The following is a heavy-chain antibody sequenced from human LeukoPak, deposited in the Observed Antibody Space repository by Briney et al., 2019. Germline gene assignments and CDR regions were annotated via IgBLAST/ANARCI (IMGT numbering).Heavy chain of an antibody. CDR2: IIPVFGTT. CDR1: GDTFSSCA. CDR3: ARGMVRAMGWGNYYNGMDV. D-gene: IGHD3-10*01. J-gene: IGHJ6*02. Sequence: WASVKVSCKTSGDTFSSCAITWVRQAPGQGLEWMGGIIPVFGTTNYAQNLEGRVTITADESTSTAYLELSSLRSEDTAVFYCARGMVRAMGWGNYYNGMDVWGQGTTVAVSS. V-gene: IGHV1-69*13.